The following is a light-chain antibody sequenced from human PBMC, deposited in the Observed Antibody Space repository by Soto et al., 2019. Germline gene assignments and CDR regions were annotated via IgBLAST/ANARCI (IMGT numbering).Light chain of an antibody. V-gene: IGKV3-20*01. CDR3: QQYGTSTIT. CDR1: QSVTSSY. CDR2: GAS. J-gene: IGKJ5*01. Sequence: EIVLTQSPGTLSLSPGGRATLSCRASQSVTSSYLAWYQQKSGQAPKLLIYGASSRATGIPDRFSASGSGTDFTLTISSLEPEDFAVYYCQQYGTSTITFGQGTRLEIK.